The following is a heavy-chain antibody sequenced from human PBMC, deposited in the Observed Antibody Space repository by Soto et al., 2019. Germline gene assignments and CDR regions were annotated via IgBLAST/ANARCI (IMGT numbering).Heavy chain of an antibody. Sequence: QVQLVQSGAEVKKPGSSVKVSCKASGGTFSNFALISWVRQAPGQGLEWMGGIIPIDATVNYAQKFQGRITLTADESTTTAYMDLGSLSSEDTAVYYCARDLLGFGYTYGAAWGQGTTVTVSS. J-gene: IGHJ6*01. CDR1: GGTFSNFA. CDR2: IIPIDATV. CDR3: ARDLLGFGYTYGAA. V-gene: IGHV1-69*12. D-gene: IGHD3-10*01.